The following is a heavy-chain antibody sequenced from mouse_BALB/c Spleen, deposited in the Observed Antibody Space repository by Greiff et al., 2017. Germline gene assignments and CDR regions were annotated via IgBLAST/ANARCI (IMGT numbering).Heavy chain of an antibody. J-gene: IGHJ2*01. CDR2: IWSGGST. Sequence: QVQLQQSGPGLVQPSQSLSFTCTVSGFSLTSYGVHWVRQSPGQGLAWLGVIWSGGSTDYNAAFISRLSISNDNSKSQVYFKMNSLQANDTAIYYCARGDSYYYFDDWGQGTTLTVSS. V-gene: IGHV2-2*02. D-gene: IGHD2-12*01. CDR1: GFSLTSYG. CDR3: ARGDSYYYFDD.